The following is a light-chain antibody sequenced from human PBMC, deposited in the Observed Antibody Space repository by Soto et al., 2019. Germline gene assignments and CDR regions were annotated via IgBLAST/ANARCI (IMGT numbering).Light chain of an antibody. CDR3: QQGYTTPWT. J-gene: IGKJ1*01. CDR2: AAS. Sequence: DIQLTQSPSSLSASVRDRITINCRASQSISTYLNWYQQKPGKAPKRLIYAASSLQSGVPSRFSGGGSGTYFTLTITSLQPEDFATYYCQQGYTTPWTFGQGTTVDFK. CDR1: QSISTY. V-gene: IGKV1-39*01.